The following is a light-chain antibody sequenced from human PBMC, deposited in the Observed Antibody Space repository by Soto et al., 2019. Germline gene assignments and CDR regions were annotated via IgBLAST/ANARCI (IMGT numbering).Light chain of an antibody. J-gene: IGKJ4*01. CDR2: GAS. CDR3: QQYQNWPPLT. Sequence: EIVMTQSPATLSVSPGEGATLSCRASQSVARSLAWYQQKPGQSPRLLIYGASTRAAGIPARFSGSGSGTEFTLTISSLQSEDFAVYYCQQYQNWPPLTFGGGTKVEIK. CDR1: QSVARS. V-gene: IGKV3-15*01.